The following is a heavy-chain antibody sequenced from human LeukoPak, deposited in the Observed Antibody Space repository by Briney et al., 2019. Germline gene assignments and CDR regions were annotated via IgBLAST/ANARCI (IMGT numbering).Heavy chain of an antibody. J-gene: IGHJ6*03. Sequence: GASVKVSCKASGGTFSSYAISWVRQAPGQGLEWMGGIIPIFATANYAQKFQGRVTITRNTSISTAYMELSSLRSEDTAVYYCARGITIFGVVINYYMDVWGKGTTVTVSS. CDR3: ARGITIFGVVINYYMDV. CDR1: GGTFSSYA. V-gene: IGHV1-69*05. CDR2: IIPIFATA. D-gene: IGHD3-3*01.